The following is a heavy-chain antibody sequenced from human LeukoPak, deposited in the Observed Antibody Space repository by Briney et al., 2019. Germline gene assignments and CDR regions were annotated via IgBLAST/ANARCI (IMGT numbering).Heavy chain of an antibody. CDR2: ISSSGTT. V-gene: IGHV3-53*01. CDR1: GFTVSSNY. CDR3: AREGGSSWYYFDY. J-gene: IGHJ4*02. D-gene: IGHD6-13*01. Sequence: GGSLRLSCAASGFTVSSNYMSWVRQAPGKGLEWVSVISSSGTTYYADSVKGRFTISRDNSKNTLYLQMNSLRAEDTAAYYCAREGGSSWYYFDYWGQGTLVTVSS.